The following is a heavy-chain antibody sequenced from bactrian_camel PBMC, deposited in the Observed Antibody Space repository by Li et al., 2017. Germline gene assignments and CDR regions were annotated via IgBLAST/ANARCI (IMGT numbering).Heavy chain of an antibody. V-gene: IGHV3S55*01. J-gene: IGHJ4*01. D-gene: IGHD4*01. CDR1: GLSVSDSS. CDR2: IRRDDLT. CDR3: AASHSFILTPRFYRLESSDYPY. Sequence: HVQLVESGGGSVQTGGSLRLSCAPSGLSVSDSSMAWFRQSPGKDPEAVAAIRRDDLTAYTDSVKGRFTISKDNAENSLFLQMSNLKPEDTAMYYCAASHSFILTPRFYRLESSDYPYRGQGTQVTVS.